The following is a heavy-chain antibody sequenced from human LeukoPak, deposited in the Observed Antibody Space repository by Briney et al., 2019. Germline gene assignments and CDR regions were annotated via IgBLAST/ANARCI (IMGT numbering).Heavy chain of an antibody. J-gene: IGHJ4*02. CDR3: ARTGPYYGSGSWRTYYYDY. Sequence: PSETLSLTFTVSGYSISSGYYWGWIRQPPGKGLEWIGSIYNSGSTFYNPSLKSQVTISVDTSKNQFSLKLSSVTAADTAVYYCARTGPYYGSGSWRTYYYDYWGQGTLVTVSS. CDR1: GYSISSGYY. V-gene: IGHV4-38-2*02. CDR2: IYNSGST. D-gene: IGHD3-10*01.